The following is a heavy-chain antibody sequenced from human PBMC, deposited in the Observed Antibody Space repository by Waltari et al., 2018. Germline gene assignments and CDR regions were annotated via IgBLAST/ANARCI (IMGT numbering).Heavy chain of an antibody. D-gene: IGHD3-9*01. Sequence: QVQLVQSGAEVKKPGASVTVSCKAAGYTFTGYYMHWFRQAPGQGLEWMGWINPNSGGTNYAQKFQGRVTMTRDTSISTAYMELSRLRSDDTAVYYCARDYDILTGYWFDPWGQGTLVTVSS. J-gene: IGHJ5*02. V-gene: IGHV1-2*02. CDR2: INPNSGGT. CDR1: GYTFTGYY. CDR3: ARDYDILTGYWFDP.